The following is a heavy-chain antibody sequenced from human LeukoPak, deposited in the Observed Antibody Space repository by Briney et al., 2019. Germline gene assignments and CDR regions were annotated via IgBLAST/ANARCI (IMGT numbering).Heavy chain of an antibody. CDR1: GGSFSGYY. V-gene: IGHV4-34*01. CDR3: ASGGRLGYCSSTSCYRNYKFDY. J-gene: IGHJ4*02. Sequence: PSETLSLTCAVYGGSFSGYYWSWIRQPPGKGLEWIGEINHSGSTNYNPSLKSRVTISVDTPKNQFSLKLSSVTAADTAVYYCASGGRLGYCSSTSCYRNYKFDYWGQGTLVTVSS. D-gene: IGHD2-2*01. CDR2: INHSGST.